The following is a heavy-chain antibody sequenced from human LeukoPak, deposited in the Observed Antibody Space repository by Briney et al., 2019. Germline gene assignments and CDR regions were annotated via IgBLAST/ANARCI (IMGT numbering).Heavy chain of an antibody. CDR3: ARGGYSYGYPPYYYYYYMDV. J-gene: IGHJ6*03. D-gene: IGHD5-18*01. V-gene: IGHV4-34*01. Sequence: SETLSLTCAVYGGSFSGYYWSWIRQPPGKGLEWIGEINHSGSTNYNPSLKSRVTISVDTSKNQFSLKLSSVTAADTAVYYCARGGYSYGYPPYYYYYYMDVWGKGTTVTVSS. CDR1: GGSFSGYY. CDR2: INHSGST.